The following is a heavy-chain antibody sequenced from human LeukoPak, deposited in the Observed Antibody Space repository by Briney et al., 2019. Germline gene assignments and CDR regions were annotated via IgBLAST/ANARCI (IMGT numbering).Heavy chain of an antibody. J-gene: IGHJ4*02. D-gene: IGHD3-16*01. V-gene: IGHV3-66*01. Sequence: GGSMRLSCAASGFSVSSTYMSWVRQAPGKLLQWASVIYSGGSTFYADSVKGRFTISRDNSKNTLYLQMNSLRAEDTAVYYCARGATPWGHFDYWGQGSLITVSS. CDR3: ARGATPWGHFDY. CDR2: IYSGGST. CDR1: GFSVSSTY.